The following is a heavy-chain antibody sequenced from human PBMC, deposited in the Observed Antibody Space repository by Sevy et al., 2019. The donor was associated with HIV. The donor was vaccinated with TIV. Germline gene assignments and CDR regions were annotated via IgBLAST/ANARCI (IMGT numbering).Heavy chain of an antibody. D-gene: IGHD3-10*01. J-gene: IGHJ6*02. CDR3: ARGALLLWFGESSPYYYGMDV. V-gene: IGHV4-34*01. CDR1: GGSFSGYY. CDR2: INHSGST. Sequence: SETLSLTCAVYGGSFSGYYWSWIRQPPGKGLEWIGEINHSGSTNYNPSLKSRVTISVDTSKNQFSLKLSSVTAADTAVYYCARGALLLWFGESSPYYYGMDVWGQGTTVTVSS.